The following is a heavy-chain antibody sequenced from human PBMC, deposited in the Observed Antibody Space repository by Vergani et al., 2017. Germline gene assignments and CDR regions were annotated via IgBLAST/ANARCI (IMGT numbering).Heavy chain of an antibody. CDR1: GFTFSSYG. V-gene: IGHV3-30*18. J-gene: IGHJ5*02. D-gene: IGHD3-3*01. Sequence: QVQLVESGGGVVQPGRSLRLSCAASGFTFSSYGMHWVRQAPGKGLEWVAVISYDGSNTYYADSVKGRFTISRDNSKNTLYLQMNSLRAEDTAVYYCAKDLYYDFWSGQSGPEFDPWGQGTLVTVSS. CDR2: ISYDGSNT. CDR3: AKDLYYDFWSGQSGPEFDP.